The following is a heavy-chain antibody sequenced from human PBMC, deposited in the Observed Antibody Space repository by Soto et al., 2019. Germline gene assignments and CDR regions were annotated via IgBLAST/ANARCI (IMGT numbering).Heavy chain of an antibody. V-gene: IGHV4-59*01. D-gene: IGHD6-6*01. CDR3: ARAQQLAWFDP. CDR2: IYYSGST. Sequence: PSETLSLTCTVSGGSISSYYWSWIRQPPGKGLEWIGYIYYSGSTNYNPSLKSRVTISVDTSKNQFSLKLSSVTAADPAVYYCARAQQLAWFDPWGQGTLVTVSS. CDR1: GGSISSYY. J-gene: IGHJ5*02.